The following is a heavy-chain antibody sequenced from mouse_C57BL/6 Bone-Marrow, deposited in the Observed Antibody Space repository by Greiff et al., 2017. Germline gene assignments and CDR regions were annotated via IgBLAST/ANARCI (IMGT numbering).Heavy chain of an antibody. Sequence: EVKLVESGGGLVKPGGSLKLSCAASRFTFSSYAMSWVRQTPEKRLEWVATISDGGSYTYYPDNVKGRFTISRDNAKNNLYLQMSHLKSEDTAMYYCARDGYYGMDYWGQGTSVTVSS. CDR1: RFTFSSYA. V-gene: IGHV5-4*01. J-gene: IGHJ4*01. CDR2: ISDGGSYT. CDR3: ARDGYYGMDY.